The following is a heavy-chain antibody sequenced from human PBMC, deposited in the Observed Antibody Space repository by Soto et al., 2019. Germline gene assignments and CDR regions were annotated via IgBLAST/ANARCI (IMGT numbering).Heavy chain of an antibody. CDR1: GGSISSSHW. J-gene: IGHJ6*02. CDR2: IYHSGST. V-gene: IGHV4-4*02. Sequence: SETLSLTCAVSGGSISSSHWWGWVRQAPGKGLEWIGEIYHSGSTNYNPSLKSRITMSVDKSKNQFSVNLSSVTAADTAVYYCVRDADETAIVPAPWLVWGRGTMVTVSS. D-gene: IGHD2-21*02. CDR3: VRDADETAIVPAPWLV.